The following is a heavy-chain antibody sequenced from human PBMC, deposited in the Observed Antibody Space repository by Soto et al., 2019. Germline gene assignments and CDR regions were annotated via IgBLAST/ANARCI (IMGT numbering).Heavy chain of an antibody. D-gene: IGHD3-9*01. CDR3: ARVAVTGYYTPYYFDY. V-gene: IGHV3-74*01. J-gene: IGHJ4*02. CDR2: INSDGSST. Sequence: GGSLRLSCAASGFTFSSYWMHWVRQAPGKGLVWVSRINSDGSSTSYADSVKGRFTISRDNAKNTLYLQMNSLRAEDTAVYYCARVAVTGYYTPYYFDYWGQGTLVTVLL. CDR1: GFTFSSYW.